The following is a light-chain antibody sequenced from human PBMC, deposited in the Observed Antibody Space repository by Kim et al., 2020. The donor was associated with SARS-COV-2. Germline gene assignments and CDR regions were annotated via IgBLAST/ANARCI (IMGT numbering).Light chain of an antibody. CDR3: NSRDTSHFVI. V-gene: IGLV3-19*01. CDR2: GKN. Sequence: SELTQDPAVSVALGQTVRITCQGDSLRKYYATWYQQKPGQAPVLLISGKNNRPSGIPDRFSGSSSGNTASLTIAGAQAEDEADYYCNSRDTSHFVIFGGVTQLTVL. J-gene: IGLJ2*01. CDR1: SLRKYY.